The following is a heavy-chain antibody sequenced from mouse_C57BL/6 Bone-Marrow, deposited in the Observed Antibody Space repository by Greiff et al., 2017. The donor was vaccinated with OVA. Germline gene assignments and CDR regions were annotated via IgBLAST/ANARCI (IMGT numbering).Heavy chain of an antibody. V-gene: IGHV3-8*01. CDR1: GYSITSDY. Sequence: EVKLMESGPGLAKPSQTLSLTCSVTGYSITSDYWNWIRKFPGNKLEYMGYISYSGSTYYNPAPKSRISITRDTSKNQYYLQLNSVTTEDTATYYCARSYSSYGDYYAMDYWGQGTSVTVSS. D-gene: IGHD1-1*01. J-gene: IGHJ4*01. CDR3: ARSYSSYGDYYAMDY. CDR2: ISYSGST.